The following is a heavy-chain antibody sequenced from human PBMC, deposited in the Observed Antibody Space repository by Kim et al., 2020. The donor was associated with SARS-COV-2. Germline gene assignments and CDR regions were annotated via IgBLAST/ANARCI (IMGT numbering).Heavy chain of an antibody. Sequence: DSVKGRFTISRDNSKNTLYLQMNSLRAEDTAVYYCARDTIRWGIGGHFDYWGQGTLVTVSS. J-gene: IGHJ4*02. CDR3: ARDTIRWGIGGHFDY. D-gene: IGHD3-16*01. V-gene: IGHV3-53*01.